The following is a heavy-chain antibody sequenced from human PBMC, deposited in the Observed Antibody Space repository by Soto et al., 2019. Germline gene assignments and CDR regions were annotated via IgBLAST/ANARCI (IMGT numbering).Heavy chain of an antibody. Sequence: GGSLRLSCAASGFTFSSYGMHWVRQAPGKGLEWVAVISYDGSNKYYADSVKGRFTISRDNSKNTLYLQMNSLRAEDTAVYYCAKDFGMTYFDYWGQGTLVTVSS. CDR2: ISYDGSNK. V-gene: IGHV3-30*18. J-gene: IGHJ4*02. CDR3: AKDFGMTYFDY. D-gene: IGHD3-10*01. CDR1: GFTFSSYG.